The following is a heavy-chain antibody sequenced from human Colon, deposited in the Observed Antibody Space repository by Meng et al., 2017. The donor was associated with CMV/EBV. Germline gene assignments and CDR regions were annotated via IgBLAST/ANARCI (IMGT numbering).Heavy chain of an antibody. CDR1: GFTFSGYA. CDR3: TKDIRRRFDN. Sequence: GGSLRLSCVGSGFTFSGYAMSWVRQAPGKGLEWVSSISSNDGSTYYADSVKGRFTVSRDNSKNSLYLQMNSLRAEDTAIYFCTKDIRRRFDNWGQGTLVTSPQ. V-gene: IGHV3-23*01. J-gene: IGHJ4*02. CDR2: ISSNDGST.